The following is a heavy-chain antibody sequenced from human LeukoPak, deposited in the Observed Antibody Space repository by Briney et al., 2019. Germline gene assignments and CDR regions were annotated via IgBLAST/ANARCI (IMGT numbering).Heavy chain of an antibody. D-gene: IGHD1-26*01. V-gene: IGHV3-23*01. CDR2: IGSSGYDT. CDR1: GFTFNNYA. CDR3: AKLSGSYFEY. Sequence: GGSLRLSCAASGFTFNNYAMSWVRQAPGKGLEWVSTIGSSGYDTYYADSVKGRFPISRDNSKNTLYLQMNSLRAEDTAVYYCAKLSGSYFEYWGQGTLVTVST. J-gene: IGHJ4*02.